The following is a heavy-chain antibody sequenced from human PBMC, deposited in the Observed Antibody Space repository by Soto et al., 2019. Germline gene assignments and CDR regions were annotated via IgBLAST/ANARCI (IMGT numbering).Heavy chain of an antibody. CDR2: ISSSSSYT. D-gene: IGHD2-15*01. Sequence: GGSLRLSCAASGFTFSDYYMSWIRQAPGKGLEGVSYISSSSSYTNYADSVKGRFTISRDNAKNSLYLQMNSLRAEDTAVYYCASLPLGYCSGGSCYGWFDPWGQGTLVTVSS. V-gene: IGHV3-11*06. J-gene: IGHJ5*02. CDR3: ASLPLGYCSGGSCYGWFDP. CDR1: GFTFSDYY.